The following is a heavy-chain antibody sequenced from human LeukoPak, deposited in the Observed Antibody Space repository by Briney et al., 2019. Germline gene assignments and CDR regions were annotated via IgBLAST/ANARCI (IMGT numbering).Heavy chain of an antibody. CDR3: ARTVLPSLRGVAFDI. V-gene: IGHV4-59*12. CDR1: GGSISSYY. CDR2: IYYSGST. D-gene: IGHD2-8*02. J-gene: IGHJ3*02. Sequence: SETLSLTCTVSGGSISSYYWSWIRQPPGKGLEWIGYIYYSGSTYYNPSLKSRVTISVDTSKNQFSLKLSSVTAADTAVYYCARTVLPSLRGVAFDIWGQGTMVTVSS.